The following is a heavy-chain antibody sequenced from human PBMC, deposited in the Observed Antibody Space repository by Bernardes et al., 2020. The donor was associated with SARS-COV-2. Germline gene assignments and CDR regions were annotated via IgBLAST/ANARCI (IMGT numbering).Heavy chain of an antibody. CDR1: GFTFRTYW. V-gene: IGHV3-74*01. CDR2: LNEDGSIT. CDR3: ARDVAGREDF. D-gene: IGHD1-26*01. J-gene: IGHJ4*02. Sequence: GGSLRLSCVVSGFTFRTYWMHWVRQAPGKGLEWVSRLNEDGSITTYADSVKGRFTISRDNAKNTLFLHMSSLRAEDTAVYYCARDVAGREDFWGQGTLVTVSS.